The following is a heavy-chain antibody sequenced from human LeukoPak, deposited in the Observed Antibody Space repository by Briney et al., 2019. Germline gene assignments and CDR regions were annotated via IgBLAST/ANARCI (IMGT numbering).Heavy chain of an antibody. J-gene: IGHJ4*02. CDR2: ISGSGGST. D-gene: IGHD3-3*01. V-gene: IGHV3-23*01. Sequence: GGSLRLSCAASGFTFSSYAMSWVRQAPGKGLEWVSAISGSGGSTYYADSVKGRFAISRVNSKNTLYLQMNSLRAEDTAVYYCAKDLESGSIMIFGVVISFDYWGQGTLVTVSS. CDR1: GFTFSSYA. CDR3: AKDLESGSIMIFGVVISFDY.